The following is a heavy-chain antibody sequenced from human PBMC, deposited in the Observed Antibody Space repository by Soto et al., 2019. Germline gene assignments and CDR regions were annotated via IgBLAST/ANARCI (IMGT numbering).Heavy chain of an antibody. Sequence: GSLRLSCSVSGFTFSAYWMHWFLQFPGKGLTWVSRISDDGSTATYADSVKGRFVISRDNAKNSLYLEMNTLRADDSGLYYCARGPRVSSTGTGAHWGRGTLVTVSS. CDR3: ARGPRVSSTGTGAH. J-gene: IGHJ4*02. D-gene: IGHD1-1*01. CDR1: GFTFSAYW. V-gene: IGHV3-74*01. CDR2: ISDDGSTA.